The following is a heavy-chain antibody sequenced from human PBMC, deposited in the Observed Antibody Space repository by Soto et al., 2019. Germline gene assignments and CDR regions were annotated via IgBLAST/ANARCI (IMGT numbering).Heavy chain of an antibody. CDR1: GFSFRNYG. Sequence: VLLVESGGGVVQPGTSLRLSCAASGFSFRNYGMHWVRQAPGKGLEWVAVTSSDGNTKNYAASVKGRFTISSDTSKNTLYLQMSSLRAEDTALYSCARWGGSYYESWFDPWGQGTLVIVSS. J-gene: IGHJ5*02. V-gene: IGHV3-33*01. CDR3: ARWGGSYYESWFDP. D-gene: IGHD1-26*01. CDR2: TSSDGNTK.